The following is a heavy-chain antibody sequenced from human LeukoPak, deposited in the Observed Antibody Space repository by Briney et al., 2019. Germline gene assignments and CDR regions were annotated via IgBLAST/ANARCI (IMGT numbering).Heavy chain of an antibody. J-gene: IGHJ3*02. CDR1: GFTFTSSA. Sequence: ASVKVSCKASGFTFTSSAMQWVRQARGQRLEWIGWIVVGSGNTNYAQKFQERVTITRDMSTSTAYMELSSLRSEDTAVYYCAADGLGTDAFDIWGQGTMVTVSS. CDR3: AADGLGTDAFDI. V-gene: IGHV1-58*02. CDR2: IVVGSGNT. D-gene: IGHD1-14*01.